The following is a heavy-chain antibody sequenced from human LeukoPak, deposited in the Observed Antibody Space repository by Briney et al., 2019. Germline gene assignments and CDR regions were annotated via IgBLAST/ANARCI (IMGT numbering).Heavy chain of an antibody. CDR1: GGTFSSNA. Sequence: SVKLSCKAAGGTFSSNAYTWVRHPPAQGLEWMGGIITIFSTTNYAQKFQGRVTITADESTSTAYMELSSLRSEDTAVYYCARGVNCRTSSCPRHNWFDPWGQGTLVTVSS. V-gene: IGHV1-69*01. D-gene: IGHD2-2*01. CDR3: ARGVNCRTSSCPRHNWFDP. J-gene: IGHJ5*02. CDR2: IITIFSTT.